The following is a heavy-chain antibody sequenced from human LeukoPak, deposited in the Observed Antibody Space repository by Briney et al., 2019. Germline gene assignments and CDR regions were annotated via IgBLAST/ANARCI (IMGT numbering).Heavy chain of an antibody. CDR3: AKGGGTGYSSSWYSN. D-gene: IGHD6-13*01. Sequence: GGTLRLSCAASGFTFTNYAMSWVRQAPGKGLEWVSTISGSGGSTYYADSVKGRFTISRDNSKNTLYLQMNSLRAEDTAVYYCAKGGGTGYSSSWYSNWGQGTLVTVSS. CDR2: ISGSGGST. CDR1: GFTFTNYA. J-gene: IGHJ4*02. V-gene: IGHV3-23*01.